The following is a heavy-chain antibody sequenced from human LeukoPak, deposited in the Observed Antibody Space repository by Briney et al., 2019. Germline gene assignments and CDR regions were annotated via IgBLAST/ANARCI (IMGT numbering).Heavy chain of an antibody. CDR2: INPSGGST. Sequence: ASVKVSCKASGYTFTSYHMHWVRQAPGQGLEWMGIINPSGGSTSYAQKFQGRVTITRDTSTSTVYMELSSLRSEDTAVYYCARDGCSSSSCQAGGNWFDPWGQGTLVTVSS. CDR3: ARDGCSSSSCQAGGNWFDP. J-gene: IGHJ5*02. CDR1: GYTFTSYH. V-gene: IGHV1-46*01. D-gene: IGHD2-2*01.